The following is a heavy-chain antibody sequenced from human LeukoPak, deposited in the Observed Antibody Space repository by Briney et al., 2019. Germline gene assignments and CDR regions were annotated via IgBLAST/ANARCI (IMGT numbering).Heavy chain of an antibody. CDR2: IKQDGSEK. Sequence: GGSLRLSCAASGFTFSSYAMSWVRQAPGKGLEWVANIKQDGSEKYYVDSVKGRFTISRDNAKNSLYLQMNSLRAEDTAVYYCAREISVGGNFDYWGQGTLVTVSS. CDR3: AREISVGGNFDY. CDR1: GFTFSSYA. J-gene: IGHJ4*02. V-gene: IGHV3-7*01. D-gene: IGHD1-26*01.